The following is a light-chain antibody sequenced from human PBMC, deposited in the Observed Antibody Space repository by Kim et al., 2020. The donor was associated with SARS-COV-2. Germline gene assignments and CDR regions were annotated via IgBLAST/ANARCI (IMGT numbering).Light chain of an antibody. CDR3: QQRNNRPPAVT. V-gene: IGKV3-11*01. J-gene: IGKJ4*01. Sequence: TGERATLSGRASQCIGVHMAWYKQRPGQAPRLIIYDAANRATGIPGRFSGSGSGTDFTLTVSSLEPEDFAIYYCQQRNNRPPAVTFGGGTKVDIK. CDR2: DAA. CDR1: QCIGVH.